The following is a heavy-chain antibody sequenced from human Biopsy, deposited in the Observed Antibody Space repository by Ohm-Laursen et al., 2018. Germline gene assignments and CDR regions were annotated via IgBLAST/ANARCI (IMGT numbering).Heavy chain of an antibody. V-gene: IGHV1-2*02. CDR2: IYPNSGDT. CDR1: GDAFLGYY. D-gene: IGHD3-3*01. J-gene: IGHJ4*02. Sequence: ASVKVSCKASGDAFLGYYLHWVRQAPGQGLEWMGSIYPNSGDTDFAQKFQGRVSMTRDTSVSTAYLELSSLRSDDTAIYYCARDLLEWSLPSWGQGTLVTASS. CDR3: ARDLLEWSLPS.